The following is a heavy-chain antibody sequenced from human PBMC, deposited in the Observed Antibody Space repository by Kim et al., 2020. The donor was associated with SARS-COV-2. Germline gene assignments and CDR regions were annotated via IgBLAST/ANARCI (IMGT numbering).Heavy chain of an antibody. CDR2: INAGNGNT. CDR3: ARGGIAVAGISY. V-gene: IGHV1-3*01. J-gene: IGHJ4*02. D-gene: IGHD6-19*01. Sequence: ASVKVFCKASGYTFTNYAMHWVRQAPGQRLEWMGWINAGNGNTKYSQKFQGRVTITRDTSATTAYMELSSLRSEDTAVYYCARGGIAVAGISYWGQGTLVTVSS. CDR1: GYTFTNYA.